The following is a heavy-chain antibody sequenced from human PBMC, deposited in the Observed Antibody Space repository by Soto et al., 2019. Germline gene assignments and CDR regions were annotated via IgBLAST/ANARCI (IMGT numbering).Heavy chain of an antibody. CDR2: IYYSGRT. J-gene: IGHJ4*02. D-gene: IGHD2-21*02. V-gene: IGHV4-39*01. CDR1: GESISGSSYY. Sequence: KPSETLSLTCIVSGESISGSSYYWGWIRQPPGKGLEWIGSIYYSGRTYYNPSFKSRVTISIDTSKNQFSLKLSSVTATDTVVYYCDRKRPTVVTHAYFDHWGQGALVTVYS. CDR3: DRKRPTVVTHAYFDH.